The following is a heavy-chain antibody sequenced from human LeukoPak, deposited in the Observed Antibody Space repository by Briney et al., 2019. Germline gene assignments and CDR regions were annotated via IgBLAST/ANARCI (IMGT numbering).Heavy chain of an antibody. D-gene: IGHD3-10*01. V-gene: IGHV3-53*01. CDR3: ARGWAMVRGVIDY. J-gene: IGHJ4*02. CDR2: IYSGGST. Sequence: GGSLRLSCAASGFTVSSNYMSWVRQAPGKGLEWVSVIYSGGSTYYADSVKGRFTISRDNSKNMLYLQMNSLRAEDTAVYYCARGWAMVRGVIDYWGQGTLVAVSS. CDR1: GFTVSSNY.